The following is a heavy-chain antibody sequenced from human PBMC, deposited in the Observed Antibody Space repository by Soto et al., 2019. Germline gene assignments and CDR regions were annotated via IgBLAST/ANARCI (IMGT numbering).Heavy chain of an antibody. CDR3: TKAPRYFDWLPYY. CDR1: GFTFSNAW. V-gene: IGHV3-15*07. Sequence: GGSLRLSCAASGFTFSNAWMNWVRQAPGKGLEWVGRIKSKTDGGTTDYAAPVKGRFTISRDDSKNTLYLQMNSLKTEDTAVYYCTKAPRYFDWLPYYWGQGTLVTVSS. D-gene: IGHD3-9*01. CDR2: IKSKTDGGTT. J-gene: IGHJ4*02.